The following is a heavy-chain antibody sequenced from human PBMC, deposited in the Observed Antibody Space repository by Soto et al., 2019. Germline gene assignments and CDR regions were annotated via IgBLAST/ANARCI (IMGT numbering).Heavy chain of an antibody. CDR1: GASISGFY. J-gene: IGHJ5*02. D-gene: IGHD3-16*01. CDR3: VREGPKNLRDWFAP. CDR2: IYATGTT. V-gene: IGHV4-4*07. Sequence: QVQLQESGPGLVKPSETLSLTCTVSGASISGFYWSWIRKSAGRGLEWIGRIYATGTTDYNPSLKRRIMMSVDTSKKKFSLKLRSVTDADMAVYYCVREGPKNLRDWFAPWGQGISVTVSS.